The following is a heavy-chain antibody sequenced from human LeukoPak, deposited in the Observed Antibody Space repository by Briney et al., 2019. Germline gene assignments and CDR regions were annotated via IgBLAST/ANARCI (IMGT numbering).Heavy chain of an antibody. V-gene: IGHV3-30*18. CDR2: ISNDGSNT. CDR1: GFTFSRYG. J-gene: IGHJ4*02. CDR3: AKDPGTYYGLGSPKY. Sequence: GRSLRLSCAASGFTFSRYGMHWVRQAPGKGLEWVAVISNDGSNTYYVDSVKGRFTISRDNSKNTLYLQMNSLRAEDTAVYYCAKDPGTYYGLGSPKYWGQGTLVTVSS. D-gene: IGHD3-10*01.